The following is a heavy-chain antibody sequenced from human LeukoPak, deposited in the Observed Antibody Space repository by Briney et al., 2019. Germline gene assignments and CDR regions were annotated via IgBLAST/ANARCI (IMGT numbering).Heavy chain of an antibody. D-gene: IGHD4-11*01. V-gene: IGHV4-39*01. CDR1: GGSISSSSYQ. J-gene: IGHJ6*03. CDR2: IYFGGNT. Sequence: KPSETLSLTCTVSGGSISSSSYQWGWLRQPPGRGLEWIGNIYFGGNTYYSPSLRYRVTVSVDTSRNQFSLQLTSVTAADTAVYYCARLRRTTVTTYNYHHYMDVWGKGTTVTVSS. CDR3: ARLRRTTVTTYNYHHYMDV.